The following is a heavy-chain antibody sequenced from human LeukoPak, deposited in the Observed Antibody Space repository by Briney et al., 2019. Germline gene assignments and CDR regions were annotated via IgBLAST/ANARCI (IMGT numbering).Heavy chain of an antibody. J-gene: IGHJ4*02. CDR2: IKQDGSEK. CDR1: GFTFSSYW. Sequence: PGGSLRLSCAASGFTFSSYWMSWVRQAPGRGLEWVANIKQDGSEKYYVDSVKGRFTISRDNAKNSLYLQMNSLRAEDTAVYYCARERELLLPMFDYWGQGTLVTVSS. D-gene: IGHD2-15*01. CDR3: ARERELLLPMFDY. V-gene: IGHV3-7*01.